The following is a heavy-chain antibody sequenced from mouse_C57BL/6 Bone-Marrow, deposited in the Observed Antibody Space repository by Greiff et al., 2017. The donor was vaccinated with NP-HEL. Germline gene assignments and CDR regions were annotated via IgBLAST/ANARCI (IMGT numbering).Heavy chain of an antibody. CDR2: IDPANGNT. CDR1: GFNITNTY. Sequence: VQLQQSVAELVRPGASVKLSCTASGFNITNTYMPWVKQRPEQGLEWIGRIDPANGNTKYAPKFQGKATITADTSSNTAYLQLSSLTSEDTAIYYCASFGGSGDFDYWGQGTTLTVSS. CDR3: ASFGGSGDFDY. J-gene: IGHJ2*01. V-gene: IGHV14-3*01. D-gene: IGHD4-1*01.